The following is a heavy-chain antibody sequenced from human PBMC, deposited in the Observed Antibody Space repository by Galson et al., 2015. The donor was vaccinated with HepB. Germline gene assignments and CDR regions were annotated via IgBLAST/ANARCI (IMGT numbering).Heavy chain of an antibody. J-gene: IGHJ4*02. D-gene: IGHD1-7*01. CDR3: ARSWDVNLELQPLFDY. CDR1: GGTFSSYA. Sequence: SVKVSCKASGGTFSSYAISWVRQAPGQGLEWMGGIIPIFGTTNYAQKFQGRVTITADESTSTAYMELSSLRSEDTAVYYCARSWDVNLELQPLFDYWGQGTLVTVSS. V-gene: IGHV1-69*13. CDR2: IIPIFGTT.